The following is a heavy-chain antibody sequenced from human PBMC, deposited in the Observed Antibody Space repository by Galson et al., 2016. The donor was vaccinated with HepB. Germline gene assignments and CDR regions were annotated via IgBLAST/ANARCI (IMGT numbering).Heavy chain of an antibody. V-gene: IGHV3-33*06. D-gene: IGHD6-6*01. CDR2: IWFDGSNK. CDR1: GFNFSRCG. Sequence: SLRLSCAASGFNFSRCGMHWVRQAPGKGLEWVAVIWFDGSNKYYVDSVKGRFTISRDNSKNTVSLQMNSLRAEDTAVYYCVKDRGEIAPRPGHEDNISGLDDWGKGTTVTVSS. CDR3: VKDRGEIAPRPGHEDNISGLDD. J-gene: IGHJ6*04.